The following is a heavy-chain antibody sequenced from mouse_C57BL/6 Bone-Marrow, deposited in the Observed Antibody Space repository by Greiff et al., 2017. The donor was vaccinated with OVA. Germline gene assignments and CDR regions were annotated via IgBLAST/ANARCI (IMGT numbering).Heavy chain of an antibody. CDR2: INPNNGGT. D-gene: IGHD1-1*01. CDR3: ARRHYYGSSYAMDY. CDR1: GYTFTDYN. J-gene: IGHJ4*01. V-gene: IGHV1-22*01. Sequence: DVQLQESGPELVKPGASVKMSCKASGYTFTDYNMHWVKQSHGKSLEWIGYINPNNGGTSYNQKFKGKATLTVNKSSSTAYMELRSLTSEDSAVYYCARRHYYGSSYAMDYWGQGTSVTVSS.